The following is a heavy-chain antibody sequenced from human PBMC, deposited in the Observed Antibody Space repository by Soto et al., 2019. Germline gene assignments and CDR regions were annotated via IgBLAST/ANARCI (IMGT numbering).Heavy chain of an antibody. J-gene: IGHJ4*02. V-gene: IGHV1-69*01. D-gene: IGHD5-18*01. CDR1: GGTFSSYA. CDR3: AREEHSYGYKYFDY. CDR2: IIPIFGTA. Sequence: QVQLVQSGAEVKKPGSSVKVSCKASGGTFSSYAISWVRQAPGQGLEWMGGIIPIFGTAHYAQKFQGRVTITADESTSTAYMELSSLRSEDTDVYYCAREEHSYGYKYFDYWGQGTLVTVSS.